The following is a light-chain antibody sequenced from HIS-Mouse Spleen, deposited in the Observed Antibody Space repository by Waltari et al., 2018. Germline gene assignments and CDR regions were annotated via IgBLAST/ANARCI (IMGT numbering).Light chain of an antibody. Sequence: QSALTQPPSASGSPGQSVTISCTGTSSDVGGYNYVSWHQQHPGKAPKLMIYEVSKRPSGVPDRFSGYKSGNTASRTVSGLQAEDEADYYCSSYAGSNNWVFGGGTKLTVL. CDR3: SSYAGSNNWV. CDR2: EVS. CDR1: SSDVGGYNY. J-gene: IGLJ3*02. V-gene: IGLV2-8*01.